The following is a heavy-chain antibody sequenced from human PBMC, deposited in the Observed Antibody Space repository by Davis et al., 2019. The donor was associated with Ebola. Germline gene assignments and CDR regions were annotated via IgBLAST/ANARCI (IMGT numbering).Heavy chain of an antibody. Sequence: PGGSLRLSCSASGFTFSSYAMHWVRQAPGKGLVWVSRINSDGSSTSYADSVKGRFTISRDNSKNTLYLQMNSLRAEDTAVYYCARLERFLEWFHGMDVWGQGTTVTVSS. CDR1: GFTFSSYA. CDR2: INSDGSST. V-gene: IGHV3-74*01. CDR3: ARLERFLEWFHGMDV. J-gene: IGHJ6*02. D-gene: IGHD3-3*01.